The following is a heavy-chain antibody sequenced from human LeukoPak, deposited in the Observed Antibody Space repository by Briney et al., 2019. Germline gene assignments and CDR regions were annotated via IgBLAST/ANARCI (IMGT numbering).Heavy chain of an antibody. CDR2: ISAYNGNT. Sequence: ASVKVSCKASGYTFTSYGISWVRQAPGQGLEWMGWISAYNGNTDYAQKLQGRVTMTTDTSTSTAYMELRSLRSDDTAVYYCARLYDILTGYYTQPGLSSLDYWGQGTLVTVSS. V-gene: IGHV1-18*01. D-gene: IGHD3-9*01. J-gene: IGHJ4*02. CDR1: GYTFTSYG. CDR3: ARLYDILTGYYTQPGLSSLDY.